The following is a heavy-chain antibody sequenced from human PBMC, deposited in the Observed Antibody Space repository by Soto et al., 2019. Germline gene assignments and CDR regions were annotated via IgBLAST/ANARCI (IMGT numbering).Heavy chain of an antibody. CDR1: GYTFTSYG. Sequence: ASVKVSCKASGYTFTSYGISWVRQAPGQGLEWMGWISAYNGNTNYAQKLQGRVSMTTDTSTSTAYMELRSLRSDDTAVYYCARSMGPPYGEDFDYWGQGTLVTVSS. V-gene: IGHV1-18*01. D-gene: IGHD4-17*01. CDR3: ARSMGPPYGEDFDY. CDR2: ISAYNGNT. J-gene: IGHJ4*02.